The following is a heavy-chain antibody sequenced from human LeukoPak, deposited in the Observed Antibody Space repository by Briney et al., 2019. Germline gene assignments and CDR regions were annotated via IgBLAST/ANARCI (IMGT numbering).Heavy chain of an antibody. CDR2: IYYSGST. V-gene: IGHV4-59*01. CDR1: GGSISSYY. D-gene: IGHD6-13*01. CDR3: ARGRIAAAGGYGVDV. J-gene: IGHJ6*02. Sequence: SETLSLTCTVSGGSISSYYWSWIRQPPGKGLGWIGYIYYSGSTNYNPSLKSRVTISVDTSKNQFSLNLSSVTAADTAVYYCARGRIAAAGGYGVDVWGQGTSVTVSS.